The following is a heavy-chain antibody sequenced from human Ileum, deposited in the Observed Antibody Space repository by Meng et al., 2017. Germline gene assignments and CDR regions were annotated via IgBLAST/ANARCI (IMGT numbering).Heavy chain of an antibody. CDR3: ARDHWGSLDY. CDR2: AST. Sequence: QSPLRESGPGLVTPAETLSLIFTVSGCSVRSDGFQWGWVRQPPGKGLEWIGYASTNYNPSLKSRVTISLDTSKNQFSLELSSVTAADTAVYYCARDHWGSLDYWGQGILVTVSS. V-gene: IGHV4-61*08. CDR1: GCSVRSDGFQ. J-gene: IGHJ4*02. D-gene: IGHD7-27*01.